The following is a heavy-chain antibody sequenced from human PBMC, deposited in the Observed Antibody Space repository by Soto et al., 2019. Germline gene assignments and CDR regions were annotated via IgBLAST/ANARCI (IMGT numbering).Heavy chain of an antibody. CDR2: IIPIFGTA. V-gene: IGHV1-69*06. CDR1: GRTFSSYA. Sequence: QVQLVQSGAEVKKPGSSVKVSCKASGRTFSSYAISWVRQAPGQGLEWRGGIIPIFGTANYAHKFQGRVTITADKSTSKAYMVLSSLRSEDRAVYYWASPRGVSPGMDWFDPWGQGSLVTVSS. CDR3: ASPRGVSPGMDWFDP. D-gene: IGHD6-13*01. J-gene: IGHJ5*02.